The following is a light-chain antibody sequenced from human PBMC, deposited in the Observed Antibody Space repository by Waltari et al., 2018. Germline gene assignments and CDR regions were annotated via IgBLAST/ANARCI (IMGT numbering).Light chain of an antibody. CDR1: QSINSH. V-gene: IGKV1-39*01. CDR3: QQSYSAPH. CDR2: AAS. Sequence: IQMAQSPSSLSASVGDRITITCRASQSINSHLNWYQHKSGKAPKLLIYAASSLQSGVPSRFSGSGSGTDFTLTISSLQPEDFATYYCQQSYSAPHFGPGTKVDIK. J-gene: IGKJ3*01.